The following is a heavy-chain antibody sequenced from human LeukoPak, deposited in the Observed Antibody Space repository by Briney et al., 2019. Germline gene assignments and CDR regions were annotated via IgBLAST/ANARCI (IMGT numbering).Heavy chain of an antibody. J-gene: IGHJ4*02. CDR1: GFTSSSYW. CDR3: ARDAELRYFDWLPHPLDY. V-gene: IGHV3-74*01. D-gene: IGHD3-9*01. Sequence: SGGSLRLSCAASGFTSSSYWMHWVRQAPGKGLVWVSRINSDGSSTYYTHSVKGRFTISRDNAKNTLYLQMNSLRAEDTAVYYCARDAELRYFDWLPHPLDYWGQGTLVTVSS. CDR2: INSDGSST.